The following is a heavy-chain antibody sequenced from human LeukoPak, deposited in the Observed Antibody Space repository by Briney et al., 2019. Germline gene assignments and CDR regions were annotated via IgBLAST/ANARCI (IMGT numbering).Heavy chain of an antibody. CDR2: INHSGST. Sequence: SETLSLTCAVYGGSFSGYYWSWIRQPPGKGLEWIGEINHSGSTNYNPSLKSRATISVDTSKNQFSLELNSVTAADTAVYYCTTSRTNDCSSPSCYTDYWGQGTLVTVSS. CDR1: GGSFSGYY. V-gene: IGHV4-34*01. D-gene: IGHD2-2*02. J-gene: IGHJ4*02. CDR3: TTSRTNDCSSPSCYTDY.